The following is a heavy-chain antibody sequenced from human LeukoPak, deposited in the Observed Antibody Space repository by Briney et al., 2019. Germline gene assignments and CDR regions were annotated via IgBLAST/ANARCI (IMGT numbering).Heavy chain of an antibody. Sequence: NPSETLSLTCAVYGGSFSGYYWSWIRQPPGKGLEWIGEINHSGSTNYNPSLKSRVTISVDTSKNQFSLKLSSVTAADTAVYYCVRGSNWGDYWGQGALVTVSS. J-gene: IGHJ4*02. CDR1: GGSFSGYY. CDR3: VRGSNWGDY. D-gene: IGHD7-27*01. CDR2: INHSGST. V-gene: IGHV4-34*01.